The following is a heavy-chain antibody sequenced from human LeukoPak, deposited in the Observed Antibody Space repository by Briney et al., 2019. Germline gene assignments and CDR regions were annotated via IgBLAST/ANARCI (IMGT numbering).Heavy chain of an antibody. CDR2: ISSSSSYI. CDR3: ARDWQQQLVRGDAFDI. J-gene: IGHJ3*02. CDR1: GFTFSDYY. Sequence: PGGSLRLSCAASGFTFSDYYMSWIRQAPGKGLEWVSSISSSSSYIYYADSVKGRFTISRDNAKNSLYLQMNSLRAEDTAVYYCARDWQQQLVRGDAFDIWGQGTMVTVSS. D-gene: IGHD6-13*01. V-gene: IGHV3-11*06.